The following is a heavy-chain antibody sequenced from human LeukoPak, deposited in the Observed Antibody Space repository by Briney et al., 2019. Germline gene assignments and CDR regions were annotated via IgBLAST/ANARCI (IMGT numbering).Heavy chain of an antibody. CDR3: AKDLSEGQLLLWFGELPPYFDY. J-gene: IGHJ4*02. V-gene: IGHV3-30*18. Sequence: GGSLRLSCAASGFTFSSYAMSWVRQAPGKGLEWVAVISYDGSNKYYADSVKGRFTISRDNSKNTLYLQMNSLRAEDTAVYYCAKDLSEGQLLLWFGELPPYFDYWGQGTLVTVSS. D-gene: IGHD3-10*01. CDR2: ISYDGSNK. CDR1: GFTFSSYA.